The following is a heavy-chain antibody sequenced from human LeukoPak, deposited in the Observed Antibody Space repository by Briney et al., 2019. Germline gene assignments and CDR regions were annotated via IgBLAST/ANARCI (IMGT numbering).Heavy chain of an antibody. CDR3: AKDFWDGNNRLFHY. J-gene: IGHJ4*02. V-gene: IGHV3-23*01. D-gene: IGHD5-24*01. Sequence: GGSLRLSCAASGFTLSSYAMSWVRQAPGKGLEWVSAISSSGGSTYYADSVKDRFTISRDNSKNTVYLQMNSLRAEDTAVYYCAKDFWDGNNRLFHYWGQGILVTVSS. CDR2: ISSSGGST. CDR1: GFTLSSYA.